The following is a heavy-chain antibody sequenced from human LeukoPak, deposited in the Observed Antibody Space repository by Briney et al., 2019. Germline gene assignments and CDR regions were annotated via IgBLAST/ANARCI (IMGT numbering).Heavy chain of an antibody. Sequence: ASVKVSCKVSGYTLTELSMHWVRQAPGKGLEWMGGFDPEDGETIYAQKFQGRVTMTRDTSISTAYMELSRLRSDDTAVYYCARGTYYDILTGYYNVDDAFDIWGQGTMVTVSS. V-gene: IGHV1-24*01. CDR2: FDPEDGET. J-gene: IGHJ3*02. CDR1: GYTLTELS. D-gene: IGHD3-9*01. CDR3: ARGTYYDILTGYYNVDDAFDI.